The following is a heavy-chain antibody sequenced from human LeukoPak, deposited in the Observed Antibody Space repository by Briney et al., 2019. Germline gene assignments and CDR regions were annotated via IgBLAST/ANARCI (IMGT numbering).Heavy chain of an antibody. Sequence: SETLSLTCTVSGVSIVRHYWIWIRQPPGKGLEWIGHISYSGSTSYNPSLKSRVTISVDTSKNQVSLRLSSVTAADTAVYYCARDGEGDEGWDYWGQGTLVTVSS. CDR2: ISYSGST. J-gene: IGHJ4*02. V-gene: IGHV4-59*11. CDR1: GVSIVRHY. D-gene: IGHD7-27*01. CDR3: ARDGEGDEGWDY.